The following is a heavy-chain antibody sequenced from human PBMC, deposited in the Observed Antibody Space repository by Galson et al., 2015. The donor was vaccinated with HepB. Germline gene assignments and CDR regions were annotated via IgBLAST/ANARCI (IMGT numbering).Heavy chain of an antibody. J-gene: IGHJ6*02. V-gene: IGHV1-69*13. Sequence: SVKVSCKASGGTFSSYAISWVRQAPGQGLEWMGGIIPIFGTANYAQKFQGRVTITADESTSTAYMELSSLRSEDTAVYYCAREGAQNYYGSGSYYNVGPYYGMDVWGQGTTVTVSS. CDR3: AREGAQNYYGSGSYYNVGPYYGMDV. CDR2: IIPIFGTA. D-gene: IGHD3-10*01. CDR1: GGTFSSYA.